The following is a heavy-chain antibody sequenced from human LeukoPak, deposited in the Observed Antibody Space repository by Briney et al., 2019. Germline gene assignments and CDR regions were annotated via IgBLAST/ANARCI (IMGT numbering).Heavy chain of an antibody. CDR1: GYTFTSYH. V-gene: IGHV1-8*01. J-gene: IGHJ6*02. CDR3: ARGMYDNSGQHYYFYYALGV. CDR2: MNANSGHT. Sequence: GASVKVSCKTSGYTFTSYHIDWVRQAPGQGPEWMGWMNANSGHTGSAEKFQGRLTMTRDASINTAFMELNSLRSDDTAVYYCARGMYDNSGQHYYFYYALGVWGQGTTVIVSS. D-gene: IGHD3-22*01.